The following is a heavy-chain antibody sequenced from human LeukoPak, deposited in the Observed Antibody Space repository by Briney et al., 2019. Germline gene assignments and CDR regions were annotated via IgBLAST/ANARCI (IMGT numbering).Heavy chain of an antibody. V-gene: IGHV3-23*01. D-gene: IGHD5-18*01. CDR2: ISGSGGST. CDR3: AKGGSNSYGYFDY. J-gene: IGHJ4*02. CDR1: GFTFSTYG. Sequence: GGSLRLSCAASGFTFSTYGMNWVRQAPGKGLEWVSTISGSGGSTSYADSVKGRFTISRDNSKNTLYVQMNSLRAEDTAVYYCAKGGSNSYGYFDYWGQGTLVTVSS.